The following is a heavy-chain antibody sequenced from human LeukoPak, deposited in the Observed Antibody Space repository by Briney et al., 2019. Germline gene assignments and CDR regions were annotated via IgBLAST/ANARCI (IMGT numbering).Heavy chain of an antibody. CDR1: GFTFSSYG. J-gene: IGHJ4*02. CDR3: ARDVDSSGFYFDY. V-gene: IGHV3-33*01. D-gene: IGHD3-22*01. Sequence: QPGRSLRLFCAASGFTFSSYGMHWVRQAPGKGLEWVAVIWYDGSNKYYADSVKGRFTISRDNSKNTLYLQMNSLRAEDTAVYYCARDVDSSGFYFDYWGQGTLVTVSS. CDR2: IWYDGSNK.